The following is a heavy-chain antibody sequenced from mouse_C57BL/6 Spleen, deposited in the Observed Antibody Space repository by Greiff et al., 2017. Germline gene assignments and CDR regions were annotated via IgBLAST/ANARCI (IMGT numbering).Heavy chain of an antibody. CDR3: TRENGLGFAY. CDR1: GYTFTSYW. Sequence: VQLQQSGTVLARPGASVKMSCKTSGYTFTSYWMHWVKQRPGQGLEWIGAIYPGNSDTSYNQKFKGKAKLTAVTSASTAYMELSSLTNEDSAVYYCTRENGLGFAYWGQGTLVTVSA. CDR2: IYPGNSDT. J-gene: IGHJ3*01. D-gene: IGHD4-1*01. V-gene: IGHV1-5*01.